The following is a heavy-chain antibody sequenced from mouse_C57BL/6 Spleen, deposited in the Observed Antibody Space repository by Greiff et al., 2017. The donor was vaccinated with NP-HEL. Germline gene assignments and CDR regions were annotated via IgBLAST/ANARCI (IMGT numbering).Heavy chain of an antibody. CDR1: GYTFTSYW. J-gene: IGHJ4*01. D-gene: IGHD1-1*01. CDR2: IDPSDSET. Sequence: QVQLQQPGAELVRPGSSVKLSCKASGYTFTSYWMHWVKQRPIQGLEWIGNIDPSDSETHYNQKFKDKATLTVDKSSSTAYMQLSSLTSEDSAVYYCARSIITTGDYAMDYWGQGTSVTVSS. CDR3: ARSIITTGDYAMDY. V-gene: IGHV1-52*01.